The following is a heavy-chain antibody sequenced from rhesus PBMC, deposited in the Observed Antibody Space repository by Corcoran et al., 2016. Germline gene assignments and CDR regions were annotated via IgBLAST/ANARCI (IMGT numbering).Heavy chain of an antibody. V-gene: IGHV3S5*01. Sequence: EVQLVESGGGLVQPGGSLRLSCAASGFTFSSYGMSWVRQAPGKGLEWVSYISNGGCSTYSAETVKGRVTISRDNSKNTLSLQMNRLRAEDTAVYYCAKNELELPNYFDFWGQGVLVTVSS. CDR3: AKNELELPNYFDF. CDR2: ISNGGCST. D-gene: IGHD1-26*01. J-gene: IGHJ4*01. CDR1: GFTFSSYG.